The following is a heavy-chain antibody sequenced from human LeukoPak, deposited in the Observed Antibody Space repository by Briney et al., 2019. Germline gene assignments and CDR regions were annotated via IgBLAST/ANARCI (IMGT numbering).Heavy chain of an antibody. J-gene: IGHJ4*02. V-gene: IGHV3-23*01. Sequence: GGSLRLSCAASGFTFTNYAMSWVRQAPGKGLEWVSAIRGSGGSTYYADSVKGRFTISRDNSKNTLYLQMSSLGAEDTAVYYCAKNYYDSSGYGFDFWGQGTLVTVSS. CDR1: GFTFTNYA. D-gene: IGHD3-22*01. CDR3: AKNYYDSSGYGFDF. CDR2: IRGSGGST.